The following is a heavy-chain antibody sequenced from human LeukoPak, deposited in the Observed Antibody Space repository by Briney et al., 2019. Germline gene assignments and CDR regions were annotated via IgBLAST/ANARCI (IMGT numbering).Heavy chain of an antibody. CDR2: MNPNSGNT. J-gene: IGHJ4*02. CDR3: ASGPHYYDSSGYYYVSNY. Sequence: ASVKVSCKASGYTFTSYDINWVRQATGQGLERMGWMNPNSGNTGYAQKFQGRVTMTRNTSISTAYMELSSLRSEDTAVYYCASGPHYYDSSGYYYVSNYWGQGTLVTVSS. V-gene: IGHV1-8*01. CDR1: GYTFTSYD. D-gene: IGHD3-22*01.